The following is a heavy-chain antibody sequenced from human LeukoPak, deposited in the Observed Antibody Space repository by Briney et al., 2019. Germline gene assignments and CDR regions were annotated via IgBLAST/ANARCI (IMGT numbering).Heavy chain of an antibody. Sequence: GGSLRLSCAASGFTFSSYGMHWVRQAPGKGLEWVAVISYDGGNKYYADSVKGRFTISRDNSKNTLYLQMNSLRAEDTAVYHCAKDVAQLWFRGVNYFDYWGQGTLVTVSS. D-gene: IGHD5-18*01. J-gene: IGHJ4*02. V-gene: IGHV3-30*18. CDR1: GFTFSSYG. CDR2: ISYDGGNK. CDR3: AKDVAQLWFRGVNYFDY.